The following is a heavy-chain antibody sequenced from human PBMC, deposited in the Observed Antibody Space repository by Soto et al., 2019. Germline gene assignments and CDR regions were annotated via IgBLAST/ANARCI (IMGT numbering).Heavy chain of an antibody. CDR2: INHTGGT. D-gene: IGHD3-3*01. CDR3: ATRITVFGLLIPPFDP. CDR1: GGSVNGYY. V-gene: IGHV4-34*01. J-gene: IGHJ5*02. Sequence: SETLSLTCAVYGGSVNGYYCNWSRQPPGKGLEWIGEINHTGGTHYNPSLKSRVTMSVDTSKNQYSLRLSSVTAADTAIYYCATRITVFGLLIPPFDPWGQGTQVTVSS.